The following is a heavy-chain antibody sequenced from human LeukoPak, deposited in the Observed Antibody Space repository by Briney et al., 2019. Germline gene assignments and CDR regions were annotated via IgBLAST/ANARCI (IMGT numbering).Heavy chain of an antibody. J-gene: IGHJ3*02. Sequence: GGSLRLSCAASGFTVSSNYMSWVRQAPGKGLEWVSVIYSGGSTYYADSVKGRFTISRHNSKSTLYLQMNSLRAEDTAVYYCARPYDSSGHDRAFDIWGQGTMVTVSS. CDR3: ARPYDSSGHDRAFDI. CDR2: IYSGGST. V-gene: IGHV3-53*04. D-gene: IGHD3-22*01. CDR1: GFTVSSNY.